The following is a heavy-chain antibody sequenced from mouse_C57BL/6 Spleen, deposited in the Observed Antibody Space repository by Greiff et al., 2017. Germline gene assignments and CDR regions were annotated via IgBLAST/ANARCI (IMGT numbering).Heavy chain of an antibody. CDR3: TRGDKGDAMDY. CDR2: IDPETGGT. Sequence: VQVVESGAELVRPGASVTLSCKASGYTFTDYEMHWVKQTPVHGLEWIGAIDPETGGTAYNQKFKGKAILTADKSSSTAYMELRSLTSEDSAVYYCTRGDKGDAMDYWGQGTSVTVSS. CDR1: GYTFTDYE. V-gene: IGHV1-15*01. D-gene: IGHD3-3*01. J-gene: IGHJ4*01.